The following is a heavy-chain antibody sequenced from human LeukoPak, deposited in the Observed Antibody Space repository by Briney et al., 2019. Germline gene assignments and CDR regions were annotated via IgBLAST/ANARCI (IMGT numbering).Heavy chain of an antibody. CDR3: TTADDAYYYYYGMDV. Sequence: GGSLRLSCAASGFTVSSNYMSWVRQAPGKGLEWVSVIYSGGSTYYADSVKGRFTISRDNSKNTLYLQMNSLRAEDTAVYYCTTADDAYYYYYGMDVWGKGTTVTVSS. D-gene: IGHD1-1*01. V-gene: IGHV3-53*01. CDR2: IYSGGST. CDR1: GFTVSSNY. J-gene: IGHJ6*04.